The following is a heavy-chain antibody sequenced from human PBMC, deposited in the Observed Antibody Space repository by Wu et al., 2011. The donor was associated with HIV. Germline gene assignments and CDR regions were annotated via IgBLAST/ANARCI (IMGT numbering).Heavy chain of an antibody. V-gene: IGHV1-8*02. CDR3: ARDSRAGTWSDY. CDR2: MNPNTGDT. D-gene: IGHD6-19*01. CDR1: GYTFTSYD. Sequence: QVQLVQSGAEVKKPGASVKVSCKASGYTFTSYDINWVRQATGQGLEWMGWMNPNTGDTGYAQKFQGRVTMTTDTSTSTAYMELRSLRSDDTAVYYCARDSRAGTWSDYWGQGTLVTVSS. J-gene: IGHJ4*02.